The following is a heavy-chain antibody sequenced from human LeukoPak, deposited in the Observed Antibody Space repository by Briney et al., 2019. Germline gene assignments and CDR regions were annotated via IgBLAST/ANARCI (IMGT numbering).Heavy chain of an antibody. CDR3: ARDYGETTFDY. CDR1: GFTFSSYS. J-gene: IGHJ4*02. V-gene: IGHV3-21*01. D-gene: IGHD4-17*01. CDR2: ISSSSSYI. Sequence: GGSLRLPCAASGFTFSSYSMNWVRQAPGKGLEWVSSISSSSSYIYYADSVKGRFTISRDNAKNSLYLQMNSLRAEDTAVYYCARDYGETTFDYWGQGTLVTVSS.